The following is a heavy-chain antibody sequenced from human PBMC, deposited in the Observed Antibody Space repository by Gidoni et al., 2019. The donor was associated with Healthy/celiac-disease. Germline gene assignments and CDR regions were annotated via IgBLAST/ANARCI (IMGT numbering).Heavy chain of an antibody. CDR3: ARDMVRGVISNRLSY. CDR1: GFTFSRYS. D-gene: IGHD3-10*01. J-gene: IGHJ4*02. V-gene: IGHV3-21*01. Sequence: EVQLVASGGGLVKPGGSLRPSCAFSGFTFSRYSMNWVRQAPGKGLEWGSSISSSSSYIYSADSVKGRFTISRDNAKTSLYLQMNSLRAEDTAVYYCARDMVRGVISNRLSYWGQGTLVTVSS. CDR2: ISSSSSYI.